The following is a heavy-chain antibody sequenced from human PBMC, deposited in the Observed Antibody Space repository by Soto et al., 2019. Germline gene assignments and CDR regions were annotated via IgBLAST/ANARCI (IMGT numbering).Heavy chain of an antibody. CDR3: AREYCSSTSCKSNWFDP. CDR1: GGTFSSYS. Sequence: SVKVSCKASGGTFSSYSISWVRQAPGQGLEWMGGIIPIFGTANYAQKFQGRVTITADKSTSTAYMELSSLRSEDTAVYYCAREYCSSTSCKSNWFDPWGQGTLVTVSS. V-gene: IGHV1-69*06. CDR2: IIPIFGTA. D-gene: IGHD2-2*01. J-gene: IGHJ5*02.